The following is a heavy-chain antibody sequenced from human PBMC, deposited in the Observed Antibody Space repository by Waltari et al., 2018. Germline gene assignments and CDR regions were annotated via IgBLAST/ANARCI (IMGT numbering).Heavy chain of an antibody. D-gene: IGHD3-22*01. J-gene: IGHJ3*02. V-gene: IGHV3-7*01. CDR1: GFSFSFYW. CDR3: ARDDSSSGSYDAFDI. CDR2: IKGDGSRK. Sequence: EVQLVESGGGLVQPGGSLRLSCAASGFSFSFYWMSWVRQAPGKGLEWVADIKGDGSRKYYLDSVRGRFSISRDNTKNSVDLQMNSLRAEDTAVYYCARDDSSSGSYDAFDIWGQGTMVAVSS.